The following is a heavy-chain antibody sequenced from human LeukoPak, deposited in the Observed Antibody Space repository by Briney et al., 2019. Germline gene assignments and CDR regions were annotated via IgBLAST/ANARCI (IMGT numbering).Heavy chain of an antibody. V-gene: IGHV3-53*01. Sequence: GGPLRLSCGASEFTFSYCYMIWLHQAPAKELEGVSIIFSGRYTFYTYSVKCRIIISKDNTKNTVHLYMDGLRAEDTAVYYCARLAAYNFDGCYFDYWGLGTLVTVSS. CDR2: IFSGRYT. J-gene: IGHJ4*02. D-gene: IGHD1-1*01. CDR3: ARLAAYNFDGCYFDY. CDR1: EFTFSYCY.